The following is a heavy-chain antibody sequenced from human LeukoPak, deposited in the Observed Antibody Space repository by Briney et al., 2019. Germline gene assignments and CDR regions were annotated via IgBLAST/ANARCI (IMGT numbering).Heavy chain of an antibody. J-gene: IGHJ5*02. D-gene: IGHD5-24*01. CDR2: ITSSGTT. CDR3: ARVRRDGFNSVFDWFDP. V-gene: IGHV4-59*12. CDR1: GAPISNYY. Sequence: SETLSLTCTVSGAPISNYYWSWVRQPPGKGLEYIGYITSSGTTHYNPSLKSRVTTSVDTSKNQFSLKLSSVTAADTAVYYCARVRRDGFNSVFDWFDPWGQGTLVTVSS.